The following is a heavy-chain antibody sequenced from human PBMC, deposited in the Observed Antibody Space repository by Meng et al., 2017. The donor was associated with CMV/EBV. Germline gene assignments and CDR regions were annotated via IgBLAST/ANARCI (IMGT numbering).Heavy chain of an antibody. D-gene: IGHD1-26*01. CDR2: TYYRSKWYN. CDR3: ARETLTEWELHP. V-gene: IGHV6-1*01. J-gene: IGHJ5*02. Sequence: SGDSVSSNSAAWNWIRQSPSRGLEWLGRTYYRSKWYNDYAVSVKSRITINPDTSKNQFSLQLNSVTPEDMAVYYCARETLTEWELHPWGQGTLVTVSS. CDR1: GDSVSSNSAA.